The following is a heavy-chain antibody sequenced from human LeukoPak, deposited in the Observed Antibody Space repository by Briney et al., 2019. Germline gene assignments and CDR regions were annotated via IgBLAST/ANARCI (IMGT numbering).Heavy chain of an antibody. V-gene: IGHV3-23*01. D-gene: IGHD3-16*01. Sequence: EGFLRLSCAASGFTFSNDAMNWVRQAPGKGLEWVSTISGSGGTTYYADAVKGRFTISRDNSKNTLYLQMNSLRAEDTAIYYCAKGLPRTLWGQGTLVTVSS. CDR3: AKGLPRTL. CDR2: ISGSGGTT. CDR1: GFTFSNDA. J-gene: IGHJ4*02.